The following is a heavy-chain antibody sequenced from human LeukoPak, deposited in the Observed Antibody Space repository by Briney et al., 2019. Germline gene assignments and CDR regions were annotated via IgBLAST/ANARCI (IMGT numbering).Heavy chain of an antibody. CDR1: GGSISSSSYY. CDR2: IYYSGST. CDR3: ARDEVLDRGYDY. V-gene: IGHV4-39*07. J-gene: IGHJ4*02. Sequence: SETLSLTCTVSGGSISSSSYYWGWIRQPPGKGLEWIGSIYYSGSTYYNPSLKSRVTMSVDTSKNQFSLKLSSVTAADTAVYYCARDEVLDRGYDYWGQGILVTVSS. D-gene: IGHD2-15*01.